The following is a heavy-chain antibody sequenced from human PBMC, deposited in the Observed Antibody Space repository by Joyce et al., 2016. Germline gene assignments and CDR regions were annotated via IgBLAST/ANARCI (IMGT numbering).Heavy chain of an antibody. Sequence: QVQLVQSGVEVKKPGASVKVSCKASGYTFINYGINWVRQAPGQGLEWMGWINGNNGYTNYAQKVQGRITMTTDTSTTTAYMELRSLRSGDTAVYYCAWVGRNKTCQVDYWGLGTLVTVSS. J-gene: IGHJ4*02. V-gene: IGHV1-18*01. CDR2: INGNNGYT. CDR3: AWVGRNKTCQVDY. CDR1: GYTFINYG. D-gene: IGHD7-27*01.